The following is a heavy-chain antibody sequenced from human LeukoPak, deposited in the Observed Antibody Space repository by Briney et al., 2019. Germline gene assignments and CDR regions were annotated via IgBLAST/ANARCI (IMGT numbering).Heavy chain of an antibody. CDR1: GYTFTSYD. V-gene: IGHV1-8*03. J-gene: IGHJ6*03. CDR3: ARGVPPDYDFWSGYRIYYYYYYMDV. D-gene: IGHD3-3*01. CDR2: MNPNSGNT. Sequence: GASVKVSCKASGYTFTSYDINWVRQATGQGLEWMGWMNPNSGNTGYAQKFQGRVTITRNTSISTAYMELSSLRSEDTAVYYCARGVPPDYDFWSGYRIYYYYYYMDVWGKGTTVTVSS.